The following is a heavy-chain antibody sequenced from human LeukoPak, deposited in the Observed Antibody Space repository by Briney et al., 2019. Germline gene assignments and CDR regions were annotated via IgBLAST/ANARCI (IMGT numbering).Heavy chain of an antibody. J-gene: IGHJ6*03. CDR1: GFTFSSYA. D-gene: IGHD6-6*01. CDR2: ISGSGGST. Sequence: PGGSLRLSCAASGFTFSSYAMSWVRQAPGKGLEWVSAISGSGGSTYYADSVKGRFTISRDNAKNTLYLQMNSLRAEDTAVYYCARDPRGDSSSSPGDPYYMDVWGKGTTVTVSS. CDR3: ARDPRGDSSSSPGDPYYMDV. V-gene: IGHV3-23*01.